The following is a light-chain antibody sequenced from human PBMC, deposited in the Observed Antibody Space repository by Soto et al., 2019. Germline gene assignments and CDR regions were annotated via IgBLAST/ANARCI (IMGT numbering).Light chain of an antibody. CDR1: SSDVGGYNY. CDR2: EVS. CDR3: SSYTSSSTPLYV. V-gene: IGLV2-14*01. Sequence: QSVLTQPASVSGSPGQSITISCTGTSSDVGGYNYVSWYQQHPGKAPKLMIYEVSNRPSGVSNRFSGSKPGNTASLTISGLQAEDGADYYCSSYTSSSTPLYVFGTGTKVTVL. J-gene: IGLJ1*01.